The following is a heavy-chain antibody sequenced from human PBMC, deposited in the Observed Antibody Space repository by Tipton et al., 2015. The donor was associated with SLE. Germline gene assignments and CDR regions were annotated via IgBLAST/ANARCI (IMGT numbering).Heavy chain of an antibody. J-gene: IGHJ1*01. Sequence: QVQLVQSGAEVKKPGASVTVSCKASGYTFTSYGISWLRQAPGQGLEWMGWISAYSGNTNYAQKVQGRVSMTRETSASTAYMELRSLISDDTAVYYCARDDNGDQGYLQHWGQGTLVTVSS. CDR2: ISAYSGNT. D-gene: IGHD4-17*01. CDR3: ARDDNGDQGYLQH. CDR1: GYTFTSYG. V-gene: IGHV1-18*01.